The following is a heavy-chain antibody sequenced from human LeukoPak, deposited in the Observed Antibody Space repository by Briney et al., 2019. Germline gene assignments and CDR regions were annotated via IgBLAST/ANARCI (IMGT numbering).Heavy chain of an antibody. J-gene: IGHJ5*02. CDR3: AKPQQLVRLSWFDP. V-gene: IGHV3-23*01. CDR2: ISGSGGST. D-gene: IGHD6-13*01. CDR1: GFIFSSYG. Sequence: GGSLRLSCAASGFIFSSYGMSRVRQAPGKGLEWVSAISGSGGSTYYADSVKGRFTISRDNSKNTLYLQMNSLRAEDTAVYYCAKPQQLVRLSWFDPWGQGTLVTVSS.